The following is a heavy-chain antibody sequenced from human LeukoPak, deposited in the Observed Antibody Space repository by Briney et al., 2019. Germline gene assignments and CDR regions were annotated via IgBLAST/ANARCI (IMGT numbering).Heavy chain of an antibody. CDR2: ISSDGSNK. V-gene: IGHV3-30-3*01. Sequence: PGRSLRLSCAASGFTFSIYAMHWVRQAPGKGLEWVAFISSDGSNKYYADSEKGRITISRDNSKNTLYLQLNRLRDEVTAVYYCDPHDSSSHFWGQGTLVTVSS. J-gene: IGHJ4*02. D-gene: IGHD6-6*01. CDR1: GFTFSIYA. CDR3: DPHDSSSHF.